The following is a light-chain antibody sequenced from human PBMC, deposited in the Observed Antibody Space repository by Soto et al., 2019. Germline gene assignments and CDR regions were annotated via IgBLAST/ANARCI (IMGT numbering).Light chain of an antibody. Sequence: DIQMTQSPSTLPASVGDRVTITCRASQTISNRLAWYQQKLGKAPNLLIYDAASLESGVPSRFSGSGSGTEFTLTISSLQPDDFATYYCQQYYSYLWTFGQGTKVDIK. J-gene: IGKJ1*01. CDR2: DAA. V-gene: IGKV1-5*01. CDR1: QTISNR. CDR3: QQYYSYLWT.